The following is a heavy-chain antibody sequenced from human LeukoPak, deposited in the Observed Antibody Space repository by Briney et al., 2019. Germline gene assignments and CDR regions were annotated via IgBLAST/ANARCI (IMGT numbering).Heavy chain of an antibody. CDR1: GGSISSYY. D-gene: IGHD2-15*01. V-gene: IGHV4-59*12. Sequence: PSETLSLTCTVSGGSISSYYWSWIRQPPGKGLEWIGYMYYSGSTNYNPSLKSRVTISVDMSKNQVSLKLSSVTAADTAVYYCARVRCSGGSCYRRNYYMDVWGKGTTVTVSS. J-gene: IGHJ6*03. CDR3: ARVRCSGGSCYRRNYYMDV. CDR2: MYYSGST.